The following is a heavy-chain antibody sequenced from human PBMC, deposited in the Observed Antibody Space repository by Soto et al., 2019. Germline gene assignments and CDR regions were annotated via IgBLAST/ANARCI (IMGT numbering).Heavy chain of an antibody. Sequence: SETLSLTCAVSGYSISLGYYWGWIRQPPGKGLEWIGSIYHSGSTNYNPSLKSRVTMSVDTSKNQFSLKLSSVTAADTAVYYCARDRRGPGVRVSSSWTIFDYWGQGTLVTVSS. CDR2: IYHSGST. CDR1: GYSISLGYY. D-gene: IGHD6-13*01. J-gene: IGHJ4*02. V-gene: IGHV4-38-2*02. CDR3: ARDRRGPGVRVSSSWTIFDY.